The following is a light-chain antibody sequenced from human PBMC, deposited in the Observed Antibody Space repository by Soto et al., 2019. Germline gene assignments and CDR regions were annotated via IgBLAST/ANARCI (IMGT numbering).Light chain of an antibody. CDR1: SSDVGGYPY. CDR3: SSYGSTSTRYV. Sequence: QSALTQPASVSGSPGQSITISCTGTSSDVGGYPYVSWYQQHPGKAPKVFIYEVSHRPSGVSDRFSGSKSGNTASLTISGLQAEDAGDYFCSSYGSTSTRYVFGTGTKVTVL. J-gene: IGLJ1*01. V-gene: IGLV2-14*01. CDR2: EVS.